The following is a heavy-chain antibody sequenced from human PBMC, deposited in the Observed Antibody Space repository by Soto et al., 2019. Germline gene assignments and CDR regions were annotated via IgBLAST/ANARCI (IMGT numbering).Heavy chain of an antibody. CDR1: GGSISSSSYY. CDR2: IHYSGST. CDR3: TRGGDAYKNGH. V-gene: IGHV4-61*05. D-gene: IGHD2-21*01. J-gene: IGHJ4*02. Sequence: SETLSLTCTVSGGSISSSSYYWGWIRQPPGKGLEWIGFIHYSGSTNYNPSLKSRVTMSVDTSKNQFSLKLTSVNAADTAVYYCTRGGDAYKNGHWGQGTLVTVSS.